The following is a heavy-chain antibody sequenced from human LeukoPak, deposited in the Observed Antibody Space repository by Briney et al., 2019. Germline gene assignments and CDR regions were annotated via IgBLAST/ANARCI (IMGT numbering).Heavy chain of an antibody. CDR1: GYSISSNNW. J-gene: IGHJ4*02. CDR2: IYYSGGT. Sequence: SETLSLTCAVSGYSISSNNWWGWIRQPPGKGLEWIGYIYYSGGTYYNPSLKGRVTTSVDTSKNQFSLKQSSVTAVDTAVYYCARKSTVASYYQDWGQGALVTVSS. V-gene: IGHV4-28*01. D-gene: IGHD1-26*01. CDR3: ARKSTVASYYQD.